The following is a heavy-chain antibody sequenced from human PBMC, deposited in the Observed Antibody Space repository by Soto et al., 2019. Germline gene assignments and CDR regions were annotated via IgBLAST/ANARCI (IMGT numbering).Heavy chain of an antibody. CDR3: AVAMVREILIFESSGMHV. V-gene: IGHV1-69*01. CDR2: IIPNFDTP. J-gene: IGHJ6*02. CDR1: GGSFNNYA. Sequence: QVHLVHSGAEVKKPGSSVKVSCKTSGGSFNNYAVSWVRQAPGQGLEWMGGIIPNFDTPNYAQKFQDRVTIIADEATSTVYMELRSLSSNDTAVYYCAVAMVREILIFESSGMHVWGQGTPVIVSS. D-gene: IGHD3-10*01.